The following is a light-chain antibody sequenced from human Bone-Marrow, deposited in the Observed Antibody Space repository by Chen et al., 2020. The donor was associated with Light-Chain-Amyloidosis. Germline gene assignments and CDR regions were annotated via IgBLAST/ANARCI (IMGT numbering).Light chain of an antibody. V-gene: IGLV3-25*03. CDR1: DLPTKY. CDR3: QSADSSGTYEVI. Sequence: SYALTQPPSVSVSPGQTARITCSGDDLPTKYAYWYQQKPGQAPVLVIHRDTERPSGISERFSGSSSGTTATLTISGVQAEDEADYHCQSADSSGTYEVIFGGGTTLTVL. J-gene: IGLJ2*01. CDR2: RDT.